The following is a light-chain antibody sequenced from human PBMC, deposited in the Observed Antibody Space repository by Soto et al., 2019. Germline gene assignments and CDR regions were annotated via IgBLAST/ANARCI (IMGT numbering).Light chain of an antibody. V-gene: IGLV2-14*02. Sequence: QSVLTQPASVSGSPGQSITISCTGTSSDVGTYNLVSWYQQHPGRAPKLIIYEVDSRTSGISDRFSGSKSGNTASLTISGLQAEDEADYYCSSYSTSFFYVFGTGTKVTVL. CDR3: SSYSTSFFYV. J-gene: IGLJ1*01. CDR2: EVD. CDR1: SSDVGTYNL.